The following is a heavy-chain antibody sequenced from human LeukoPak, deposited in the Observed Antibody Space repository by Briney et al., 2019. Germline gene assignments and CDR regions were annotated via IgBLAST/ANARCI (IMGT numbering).Heavy chain of an antibody. CDR3: ASLSPFMVRGVIRRDDY. Sequence: PGGSLRLSCAASGFTFSSYEMNWVRQPPGKGLEWVSYISSSGSTIYYADSVKGRFTISRDNAKNSLYLQMNSLRAEDTAVYYCASLSPFMVRGVIRRDDYWGQGTLVTVSS. V-gene: IGHV3-48*03. J-gene: IGHJ4*02. CDR1: GFTFSSYE. D-gene: IGHD3-10*01. CDR2: ISSSGSTI.